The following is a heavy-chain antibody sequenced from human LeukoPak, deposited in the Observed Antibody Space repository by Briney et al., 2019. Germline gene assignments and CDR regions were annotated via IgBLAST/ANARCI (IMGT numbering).Heavy chain of an antibody. J-gene: IGHJ4*02. CDR1: GFTFSSYA. CDR2: ISGSGGST. V-gene: IGHV3-23*01. CDR3: AKDGRGVDYFDY. Sequence: GGSLRLSCAASGFTFSSYAMGWVRQAPGEGLEWASSISGSGGSTYYADSVKGRFTISRDNSKNTLSLQINSLRAEDTAVYYCAKDGRGVDYFDYWGQGTLVTVSS. D-gene: IGHD2-8*01.